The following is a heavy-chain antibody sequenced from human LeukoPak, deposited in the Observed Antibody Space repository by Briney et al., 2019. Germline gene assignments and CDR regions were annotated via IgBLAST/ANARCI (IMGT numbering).Heavy chain of an antibody. J-gene: IGHJ5*02. CDR1: GGTFSSYA. CDR3: ASRGYGYGYNWFDP. Sequence: ASVKVSCKASGGTFSSYAISWVRQAPGQGLEWMGGIIPIFGTANYAQKFQGRVTITADESTSTAYMELSSLRSEDTAVYYCASRGYGYGYNWFDPWGQGTLVTVSS. CDR2: IIPIFGTA. D-gene: IGHD5-18*01. V-gene: IGHV1-69*13.